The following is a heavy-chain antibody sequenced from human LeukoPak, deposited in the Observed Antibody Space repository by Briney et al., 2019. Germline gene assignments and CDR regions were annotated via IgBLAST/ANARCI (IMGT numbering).Heavy chain of an antibody. CDR3: ARDVPPMALRYFGDAFDI. J-gene: IGHJ3*02. Sequence: PSETLSLTCTVSGGSNSSGSYYWSWIRQPAGKGLEWIGRIYTSGSTNYNPSLKSRVTISVDTSKNQFSLKLSSVTAADTAVYYCARDVPPMALRYFGDAFDIWGQGTMVTVSS. CDR1: GGSNSSGSYY. CDR2: IYTSGST. D-gene: IGHD3-9*01. V-gene: IGHV4-61*02.